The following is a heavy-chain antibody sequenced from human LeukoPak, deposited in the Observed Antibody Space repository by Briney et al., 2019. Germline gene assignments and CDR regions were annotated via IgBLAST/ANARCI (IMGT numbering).Heavy chain of an antibody. CDR3: ARLSSTLYYSMDV. CDR2: IYYSGST. Sequence: PSETLFLTCTVSGGSISSSSYYWGWIRQPPGKGLEWIGSIYYSGSTYYNPSLKSRVTISVDTSKNQFSLKLSSVTAADTAVYYCARLSSTLYYSMDVWGPGTAVTVSS. V-gene: IGHV4-39*07. J-gene: IGHJ6*02. D-gene: IGHD6-6*01. CDR1: GGSISSSSYY.